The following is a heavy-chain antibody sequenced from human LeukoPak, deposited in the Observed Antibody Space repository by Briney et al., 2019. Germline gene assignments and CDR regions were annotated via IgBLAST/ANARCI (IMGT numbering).Heavy chain of an antibody. CDR2: LKSKTDGETS. CDR3: IANLDY. Sequence: PGGSLRLSCEASGITFSDAWMSWVRHVPGKGLEWIALLKSKTDGETSDYAAPVKGRFTVSRNVAENTLFLQMDSLKIDDTAVYYCIANLDYWGQGTLVTVSS. D-gene: IGHD1-1*01. V-gene: IGHV3-15*01. CDR1: GITFSDAW. J-gene: IGHJ4*02.